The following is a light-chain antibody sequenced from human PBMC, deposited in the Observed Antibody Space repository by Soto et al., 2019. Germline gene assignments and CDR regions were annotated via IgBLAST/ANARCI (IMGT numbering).Light chain of an antibody. CDR2: GNS. Sequence: QPVLTQPPSVSGAPGQRVTISCTGSSSNIGAGYDVHWYQQLPGTAPKLLIYGNSNRPSGVPDRFSGSKSGTSASLAITGLQAEDEADYYCQSYDSSDNYVFGTGTKVTVL. CDR3: QSYDSSDNYV. J-gene: IGLJ1*01. V-gene: IGLV1-40*01. CDR1: SSNIGAGYD.